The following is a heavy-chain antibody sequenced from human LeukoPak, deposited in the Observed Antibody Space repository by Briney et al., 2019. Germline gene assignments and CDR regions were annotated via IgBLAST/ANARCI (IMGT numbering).Heavy chain of an antibody. J-gene: IGHJ4*02. CDR3: ARDSLAADSSGYYTPGY. V-gene: IGHV3-7*01. CDR2: IKQDGSEK. D-gene: IGHD3-22*01. CDR1: GFTFSSYW. Sequence: GGSLRLSCAASGFTFSSYWMSWVRQAPGKGLEWVANIKQDGSEKYYVDSVKGRFTISRDNAKNSLYLQMNSLRAEDTAVYYCARDSLAADSSGYYTPGYWGQGTLVTVSS.